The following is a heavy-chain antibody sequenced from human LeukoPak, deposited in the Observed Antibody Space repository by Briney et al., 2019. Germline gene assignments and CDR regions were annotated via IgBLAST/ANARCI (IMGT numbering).Heavy chain of an antibody. J-gene: IGHJ6*02. V-gene: IGHV1-18*01. CDR2: ISAYNGNT. CDR3: ARDGERQQDKYYYYYGMDV. D-gene: IGHD6-13*01. CDR1: GYTFTSYG. Sequence: GASVKVSCKASGYTFTSYGISWVRQAPGQGLEWMGWISAYNGNTNHAQKLQGRVTMTTDTSTSTAYMELRSLRSDDTAVYYCARDGERQQDKYYYYYGMDVWGQGTTVTVSS.